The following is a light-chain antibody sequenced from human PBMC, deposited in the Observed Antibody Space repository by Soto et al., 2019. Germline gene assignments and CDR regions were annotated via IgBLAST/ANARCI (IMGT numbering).Light chain of an antibody. Sequence: EIVLTQSPGTLSLSPGARATLSCRASQSVSSSNLAWYQQKPGQAPRLLIYGASSRATGIPDRVSGSGSGTDFTLTISSLEPEDFAVYYCQQRINWPITFGQGTRLEI. V-gene: IGKV3D-20*02. CDR3: QQRINWPIT. J-gene: IGKJ5*01. CDR2: GAS. CDR1: QSVSSSN.